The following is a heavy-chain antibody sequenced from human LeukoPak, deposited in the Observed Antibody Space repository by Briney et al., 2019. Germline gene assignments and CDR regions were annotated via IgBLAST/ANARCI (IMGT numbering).Heavy chain of an antibody. Sequence: SETLPLTCTVSGGSISTSSYYWGWIRQPPGNGLELIGSLYHTGSTYYNPSLKSRVNISVDTSKNQFSLKLNSVTAADTAVYYCARQADFALVEMATIMFDYWGQGTLVTVSS. CDR2: LYHTGST. V-gene: IGHV4-39*01. CDR1: GGSISTSSYY. D-gene: IGHD5-24*01. J-gene: IGHJ4*02. CDR3: ARQADFALVEMATIMFDY.